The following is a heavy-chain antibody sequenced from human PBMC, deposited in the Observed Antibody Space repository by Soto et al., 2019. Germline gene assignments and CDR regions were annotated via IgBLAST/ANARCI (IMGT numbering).Heavy chain of an antibody. J-gene: IGHJ6*02. V-gene: IGHV3-13*01. Sequence: GGCLRLSCAASGFTFTRYDMHWVRLTAGKGLEWVSSIETDGDTYYVDSVKGRFTISREDDKNSVYLQMNSLGAGDTAVYYCARAYYDSSGYPVGGMDVWGQGTMVTVSS. D-gene: IGHD3-22*01. CDR1: GFTFTRYD. CDR2: IETDGDT. CDR3: ARAYYDSSGYPVGGMDV.